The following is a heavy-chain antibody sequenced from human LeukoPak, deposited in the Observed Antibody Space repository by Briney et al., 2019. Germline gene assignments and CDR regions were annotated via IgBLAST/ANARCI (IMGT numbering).Heavy chain of an antibody. V-gene: IGHV3-30*04. CDR2: ISYDGSNK. D-gene: IGHD2-15*01. CDR1: GFTFSSYA. Sequence: PGGSLRLSCAASGFTFSSYAMHWVRQAPGKGLEWVAVISYDGSNKYYADSVKGRFTISRDNSKNTLYLQMNSLRAEDTAVYYCARGSEDIVVVAAAIFDWFDPWGQGTLVTVSS. CDR3: ARGSEDIVVVAAAIFDWFDP. J-gene: IGHJ5*02.